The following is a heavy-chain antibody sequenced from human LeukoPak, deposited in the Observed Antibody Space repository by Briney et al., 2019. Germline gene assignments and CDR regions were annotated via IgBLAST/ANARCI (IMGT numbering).Heavy chain of an antibody. J-gene: IGHJ4*02. V-gene: IGHV4-34*01. CDR1: GGSFSGYY. CDR2: INHSGST. CDR3: ARLIYGGNS. D-gene: IGHD4-23*01. Sequence: SETMSLTCAAYGGSFSGYYWSWIRQPPGKGLEWIGEINHSGSTNYNPSLKSRVTISVDTSKNQFSLKLSSVTAADTAVYYCARLIYGGNSWGQGTLVTVSS.